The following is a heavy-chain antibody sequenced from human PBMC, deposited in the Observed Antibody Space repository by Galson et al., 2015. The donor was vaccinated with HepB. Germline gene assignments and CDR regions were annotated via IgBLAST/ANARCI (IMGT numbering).Heavy chain of an antibody. CDR1: GFTFSSYA. CDR3: ASFLVGATDWFDP. D-gene: IGHD1-26*01. J-gene: IGHJ5*02. Sequence: SLRLSCAASGFTFSSYAMHWVRQAPGKGLEWVAVISYDGSNKYYADSVKGRFTISRDNSKNTLYLQMNSLRAEDTAVYYCASFLVGATDWFDPWGQGTLVTVSS. CDR2: ISYDGSNK. V-gene: IGHV3-30-3*01.